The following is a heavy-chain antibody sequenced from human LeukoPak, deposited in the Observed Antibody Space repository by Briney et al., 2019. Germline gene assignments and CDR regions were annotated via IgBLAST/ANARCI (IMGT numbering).Heavy chain of an antibody. D-gene: IGHD1-26*01. V-gene: IGHV4-38-2*02. Sequence: SETLSLTCTVSGYSISSGYYWGWIRQPPGKRLEWIGSIHPSGSTFYNPSLKSRVTISVDTSKNQFSLKLSSVTAADTAVYYCARHLSYSGSRIGRHFDYWGQGTLVTVSS. CDR1: GYSISSGYY. CDR2: IHPSGST. J-gene: IGHJ4*02. CDR3: ARHLSYSGSRIGRHFDY.